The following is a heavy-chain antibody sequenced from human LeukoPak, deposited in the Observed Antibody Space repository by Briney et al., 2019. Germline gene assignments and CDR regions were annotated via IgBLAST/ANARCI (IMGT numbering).Heavy chain of an antibody. CDR2: IWYDGSNK. J-gene: IGHJ4*02. CDR1: GFTFSSYG. D-gene: IGHD4-17*01. CDR3: VRVGTDYRNIDY. V-gene: IGHV3-33*01. Sequence: GGSLRLSCAASGFTFSSYGMHWVRQAPGKGLEWVAVIWYDGSNKYYADSVKGRFTISRDNSKNTLYLQMNSLRAEDTAVYYCVRVGTDYRNIDYWGQGTLVTVSS.